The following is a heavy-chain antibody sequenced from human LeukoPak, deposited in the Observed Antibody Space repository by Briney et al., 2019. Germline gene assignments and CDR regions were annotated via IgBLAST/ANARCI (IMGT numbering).Heavy chain of an antibody. Sequence: KPGESLKISCKGFGYSFTSYWIGGVRQMPGKGLEWMGIIYPGDSDRRYSPSFQGQVTISADNSIRTAYLQWSSLKASDCSMYHCARRGDTGSTGDALDVWGQGTMVTVSS. D-gene: IGHD1-7*01. V-gene: IGHV5-51*01. CDR2: IYPGDSDR. J-gene: IGHJ3*01. CDR1: GYSFTSYW. CDR3: ARRGDTGSTGDALDV.